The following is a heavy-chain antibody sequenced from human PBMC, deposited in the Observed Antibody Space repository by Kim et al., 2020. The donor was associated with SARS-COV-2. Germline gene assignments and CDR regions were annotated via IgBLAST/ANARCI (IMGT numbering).Heavy chain of an antibody. V-gene: IGHV3-30*18. CDR1: GFTFSSYG. Sequence: GGSLRLSCAASGFTFSSYGMHWVRQAPGKGLEWVAVISYDGSNKYYADSVKGRFTISRDNSKNTLYLQMNSLRAEDTAVYYCAKATLGYCSGGSCYSGFYYYYYGMDVWGQGTTVTVSS. D-gene: IGHD2-15*01. CDR3: AKATLGYCSGGSCYSGFYYYYYGMDV. J-gene: IGHJ6*02. CDR2: ISYDGSNK.